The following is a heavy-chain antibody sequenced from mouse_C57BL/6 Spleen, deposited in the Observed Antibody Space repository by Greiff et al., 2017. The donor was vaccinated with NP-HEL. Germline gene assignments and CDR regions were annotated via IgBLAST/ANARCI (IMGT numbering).Heavy chain of an antibody. D-gene: IGHD2-1*01. J-gene: IGHJ2*01. V-gene: IGHV1-69*01. CDR2: IDPSDSYT. Sequence: QVQLQQPGAELVMPGASVKLSCKASGYTFTSYWMHWVKQRPGQGLEWIGEIDPSDSYTNYNQKFKGKSTLTVDKSSSTAYMQLSSLTSEDSAVYYCARSGGNSDDWGKGTTLTVSS. CDR3: ARSGGNSDD. CDR1: GYTFTSYW.